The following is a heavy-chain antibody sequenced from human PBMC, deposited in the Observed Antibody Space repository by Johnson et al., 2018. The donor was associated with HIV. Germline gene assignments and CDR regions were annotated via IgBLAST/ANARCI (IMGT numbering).Heavy chain of an antibody. CDR1: GFTFSSYG. CDR3: ARVSCGDAFDI. CDR2: ISYDGSNK. D-gene: IGHD2-21*01. V-gene: IGHV3-30*03. J-gene: IGHJ3*02. Sequence: QVLLVESGGGVVQPGGSLRLSCAASGFTFSSYGMHWVRQAPGKGLEWVAVISYDGSNKYYVDSVTGRFTISRDNSKNTLYLQMNSLRAEDTAMYYCARVSCGDAFDIWGQGTMVTVSS.